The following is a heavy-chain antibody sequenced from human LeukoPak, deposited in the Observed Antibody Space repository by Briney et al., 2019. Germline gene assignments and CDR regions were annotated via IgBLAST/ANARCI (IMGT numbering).Heavy chain of an antibody. Sequence: GGSLRLSCAASGFTFTSHSMTWVRQPPGKGLEWVSCISSSGSYIFYADSVQGRFTISRDNAKKSLYLQMNSLRADDTAIYYCARVRSYSNSYYDFDPWGQGTLVTVSS. CDR1: GFTFTSHS. CDR3: ARVRSYSNSYYDFDP. D-gene: IGHD6-13*01. J-gene: IGHJ5*02. V-gene: IGHV3-21*01. CDR2: ISSSGSYI.